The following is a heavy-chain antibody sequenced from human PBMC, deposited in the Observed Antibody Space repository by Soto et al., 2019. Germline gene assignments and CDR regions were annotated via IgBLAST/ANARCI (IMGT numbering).Heavy chain of an antibody. D-gene: IGHD1-26*01. CDR3: AKAINFRALGSDY. Sequence: GGSLRLSCAASGLTFSSYSMNWVRQAPGKGLEWVSSISSSSYIYYADSVKGRFTISRDNAKNSLYLQMNSLRAEDTAVYYCAKAINFRALGSDYWGQGTLVTVSS. CDR2: ISSSSYI. CDR1: GLTFSSYS. V-gene: IGHV3-21*04. J-gene: IGHJ4*02.